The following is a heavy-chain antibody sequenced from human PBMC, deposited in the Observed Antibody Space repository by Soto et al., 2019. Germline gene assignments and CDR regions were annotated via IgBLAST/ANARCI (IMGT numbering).Heavy chain of an antibody. D-gene: IGHD2-2*01. CDR1: GYTFSSYW. J-gene: IGHJ4*02. V-gene: IGHV5-51*01. Sequence: GEYLKISCRGSGYTFSSYWIAWVRQMPGKGLEWMGIIYPGDSDTIYSPSFQGQGTISADKSNHTAYLQWSSLKASDTAIYECVRLQRYGRSTTCSQFRYWGRGTLGTVAS. CDR2: IYPGDSDT. CDR3: VRLQRYGRSTTCSQFRY.